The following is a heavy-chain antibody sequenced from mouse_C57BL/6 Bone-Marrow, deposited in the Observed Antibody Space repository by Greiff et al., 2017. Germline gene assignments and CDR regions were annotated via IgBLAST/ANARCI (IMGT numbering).Heavy chain of an antibody. Sequence: EVQLVESGGDLVKPGGSLKLSCAASGFTFSSYGMSWVRQTPDKRLEWVATISSGGSYTYYPDSVKGRFTISRDNAKNTLYLQMSSLKSEDTAMYYCARVYDGYLCYWGQGTTLTVSS. D-gene: IGHD2-3*01. CDR1: GFTFSSYG. J-gene: IGHJ2*01. V-gene: IGHV5-6*01. CDR3: ARVYDGYLCY. CDR2: ISSGGSYT.